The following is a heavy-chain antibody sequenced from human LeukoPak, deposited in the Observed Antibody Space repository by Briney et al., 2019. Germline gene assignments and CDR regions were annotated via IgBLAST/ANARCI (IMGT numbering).Heavy chain of an antibody. CDR3: ARESHIAAAGTGGLGY. V-gene: IGHV1-2*04. J-gene: IGHJ4*02. CDR1: GYTFTGYY. D-gene: IGHD6-13*01. Sequence: ASVKVSCKASGYTFTGYYMHWVRQAPGQGLEWMGWINPNSGGTNYAQKFQGWVTMTRDTSISTAYMELSRLRSDDTAVYYCARESHIAAAGTGGLGYWGQGTLVTVSS. CDR2: INPNSGGT.